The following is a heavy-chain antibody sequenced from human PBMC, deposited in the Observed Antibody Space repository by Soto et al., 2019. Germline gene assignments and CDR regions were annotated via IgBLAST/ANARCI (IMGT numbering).Heavy chain of an antibody. D-gene: IGHD3-10*02. V-gene: IGHV3-30-3*01. J-gene: IGHJ5*02. Sequence: QVQLVESGGGVVQPGRSLRLSCAASGFTFSSYAMHWVRQAPGKGLEWVAVISYDGSNKYYADSVKGRFTISRDNSKNTLYLXXXXXXXXXXXXXXXXXXXXXXXAGMLGWFDPWGQGTLVTVSS. CDR1: GFTFSSYA. CDR2: ISYDGSNK. CDR3: XXXXXXXXAGMLGWFDP.